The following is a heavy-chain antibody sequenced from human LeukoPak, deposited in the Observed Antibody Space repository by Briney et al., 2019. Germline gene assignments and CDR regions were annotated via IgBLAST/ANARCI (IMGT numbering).Heavy chain of an antibody. CDR3: AKEETRGQMEMATIWDCFDY. D-gene: IGHD5-24*01. V-gene: IGHV3-21*05. Sequence: GGSLRLSCAASGFTFSSYEMNWVRQAPGKGLEWVSYISSSNNYLYYADSVKGRFTISRDNAKNSLYLQMNSLRAEDTAVYYCAKEETRGQMEMATIWDCFDYWGQGTLVTVSS. J-gene: IGHJ4*02. CDR1: GFTFSSYE. CDR2: ISSSNNYL.